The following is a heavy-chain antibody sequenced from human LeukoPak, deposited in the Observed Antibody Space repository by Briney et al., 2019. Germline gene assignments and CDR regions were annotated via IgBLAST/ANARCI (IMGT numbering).Heavy chain of an antibody. CDR3: ASSTRTWGNYYMDV. J-gene: IGHJ6*03. CDR1: GFTFSSYA. D-gene: IGHD7-27*01. CDR2: ISYDGSNK. Sequence: GGSLRLSCAASGFTFSSYAMHWVRQAPGKGLEWVAVISYDGSNKYYADSVKGRFTISRDNSKNTLYLQMNSLRAEDTAVYYCASSTRTWGNYYMDVWAKGTTVTVSS. V-gene: IGHV3-30*01.